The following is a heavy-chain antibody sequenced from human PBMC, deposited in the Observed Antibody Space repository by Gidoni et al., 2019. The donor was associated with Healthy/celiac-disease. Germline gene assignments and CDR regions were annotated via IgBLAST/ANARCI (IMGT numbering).Heavy chain of an antibody. V-gene: IGHV3-23*01. J-gene: IGHJ5*02. D-gene: IGHD2-15*01. Sequence: EVQLLESGGGLVQPGGSLRLSCAASGFTFCCSAMSWVRQAPGKGLAWVSAISGSGGRTYYADSVKGQFTISRDNSKNTLYLQMNSLRAEDTAVYYCAKDFPLGYCSGGSCYTWGWFDPWGQGTLVTVSS. CDR2: ISGSGGRT. CDR3: AKDFPLGYCSGGSCYTWGWFDP. CDR1: GFTFCCSA.